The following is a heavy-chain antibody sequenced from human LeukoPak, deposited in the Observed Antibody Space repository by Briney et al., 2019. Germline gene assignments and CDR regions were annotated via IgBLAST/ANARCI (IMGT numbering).Heavy chain of an antibody. V-gene: IGHV4-59*01. Sequence: PSETLSLTCTVSGGSISSYYWSWIRQPPGKGLEWIGYIYYSGSTNYNPSLKSRVTISVDTSKNQFSLKLSSVTAADTAVYYCARGGYCSGGSCLGPASDLWGRGTLVTVSS. CDR1: GGSISSYY. CDR3: ARGGYCSGGSCLGPASDL. D-gene: IGHD2-15*01. CDR2: IYYSGST. J-gene: IGHJ2*01.